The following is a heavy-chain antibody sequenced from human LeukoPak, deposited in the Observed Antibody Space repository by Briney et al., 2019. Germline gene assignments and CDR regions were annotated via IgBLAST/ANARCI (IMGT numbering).Heavy chain of an antibody. D-gene: IGHD5-24*01. Sequence: NTSETLSLTCTVSGNSIGSGTYYWSWIRQRPGKGLEWIGYIYYSGSTYYNPSLKSRVSISVDTSKNQFSLKLSSVTAADTAVYYCARDLGDGYLADDYWGQGTLVTVSS. V-gene: IGHV4-31*03. CDR2: IYYSGST. CDR1: GNSIGSGTYY. J-gene: IGHJ4*02. CDR3: ARDLGDGYLADDY.